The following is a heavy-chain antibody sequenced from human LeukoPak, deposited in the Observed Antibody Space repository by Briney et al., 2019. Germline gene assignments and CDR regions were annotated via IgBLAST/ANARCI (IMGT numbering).Heavy chain of an antibody. V-gene: IGHV3-7*01. Sequence: PGGSLRLSCAASGFTVSSNYMSWVRQAPGKGPEWVANIKQDGSEIYYVDSVKGRFTISRDNAKNSLYLHMNSLRVEDTAVYYCARDKAVGPTLLDYWGQGTLVTVSS. CDR3: ARDKAVGPTLLDY. CDR2: IKQDGSEI. J-gene: IGHJ4*02. CDR1: GFTVSSNY. D-gene: IGHD1-26*01.